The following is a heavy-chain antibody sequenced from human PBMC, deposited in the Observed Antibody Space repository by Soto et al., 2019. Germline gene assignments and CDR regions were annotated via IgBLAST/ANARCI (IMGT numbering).Heavy chain of an antibody. Sequence: PEETLSLTCTVSGGSISSYYWSWIRQPPGKGLEWIGYIYYSGSTNYNPSLKSRVTISVDTSKNQFSLKLSSVTAADTAVYYCASSEYSSSSGWFDPWGQGTLVTVSS. CDR1: GGSISSYY. D-gene: IGHD6-6*01. J-gene: IGHJ5*02. CDR2: IYYSGST. V-gene: IGHV4-59*01. CDR3: ASSEYSSSSGWFDP.